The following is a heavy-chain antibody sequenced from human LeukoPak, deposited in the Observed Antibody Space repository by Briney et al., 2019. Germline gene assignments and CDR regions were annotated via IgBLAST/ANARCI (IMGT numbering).Heavy chain of an antibody. CDR3: ARTPYHDGSGFDHFNY. Sequence: ASVKVSCNASGYTFSNYGITWVRQAPGQGLEWMGWISAYSGNSNYARKFFDRLIMTVDSSTSTAYMELKSLRSDDMAVYYCARTPYHDGSGFDHFNYWVQGTLATVSS. CDR1: GYTFSNYG. D-gene: IGHD3-22*01. V-gene: IGHV1-18*03. J-gene: IGHJ4*02. CDR2: ISAYSGNS.